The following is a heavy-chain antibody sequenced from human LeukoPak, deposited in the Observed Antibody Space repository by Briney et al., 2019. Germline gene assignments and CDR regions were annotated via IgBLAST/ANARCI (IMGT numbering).Heavy chain of an antibody. J-gene: IGHJ6*03. CDR1: GYSISSGYY. CDR2: IYHSGST. D-gene: IGHD2-21*01. CDR3: ARGRAIIYYYYMDV. V-gene: IGHV4-38-2*01. Sequence: SETLSLTCAVSGYSISSGYYWGWIRQPPGKGLEWIGSIYHSGSTYYNPSLKSRVTISVDTSKNQFSLKLSSVTAADTAVYYCARGRAIIYYYYMDVWGKGTTVTVSS.